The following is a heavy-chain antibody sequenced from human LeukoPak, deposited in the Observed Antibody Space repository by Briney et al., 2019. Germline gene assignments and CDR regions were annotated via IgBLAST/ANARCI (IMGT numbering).Heavy chain of an antibody. Sequence: SETLSLTCTVSGGSISSSSYYWGWIRQPPGKGLEWIGSIYYSGSTNYNPSLKSRVTISVDTSKNQFSLKLSSVTAADTAVYYCARGLYDSSGYLFDYWGQGTLVTVSS. CDR2: IYYSGST. J-gene: IGHJ4*02. D-gene: IGHD3-22*01. CDR3: ARGLYDSSGYLFDY. V-gene: IGHV4-39*07. CDR1: GGSISSSSYY.